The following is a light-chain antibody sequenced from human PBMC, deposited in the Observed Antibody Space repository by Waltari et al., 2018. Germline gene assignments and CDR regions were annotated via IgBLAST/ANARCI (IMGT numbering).Light chain of an antibody. CDR2: RNE. V-gene: IGLV1-44*01. J-gene: IGLJ2*01. CDR3: AAWDDSLNGRWV. CDR1: SSNVGSNV. Sequence: QSEMSQPPSVSGTPGQTVTISCSGRSSNVGSNVVNWYQQLPGTAPKLPIDRNEQRPSGVPDRFSGSKSGTSASLAISGLQSEDEADYYCAAWDDSLNGRWVFGAGTKLTVL.